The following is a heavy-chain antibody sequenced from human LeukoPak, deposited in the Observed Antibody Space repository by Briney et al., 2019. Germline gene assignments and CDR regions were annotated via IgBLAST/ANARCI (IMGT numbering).Heavy chain of an antibody. CDR2: INSDGSST. CDR1: GFSFSSYW. CDR3: ARGGPISSSWYRYYYYGMDV. D-gene: IGHD6-13*01. Sequence: PGGSLRLSCAASGFSFSSYWMHWVRHAPGKGLVWVSRINSDGSSTSYADSVKGRFTISRDNAKNTLYLQMNSLRAEDTAVYYCARGGPISSSWYRYYYYGMDVWGQGTTVTVSS. J-gene: IGHJ6*02. V-gene: IGHV3-74*01.